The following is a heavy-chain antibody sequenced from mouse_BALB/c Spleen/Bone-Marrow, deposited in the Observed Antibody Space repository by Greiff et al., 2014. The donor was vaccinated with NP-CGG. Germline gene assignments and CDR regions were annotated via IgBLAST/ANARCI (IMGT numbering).Heavy chain of an antibody. CDR3: ALYYYGYCFDS. V-gene: IGHV14-3*02. CDR1: GFNIKDTY. D-gene: IGHD1-1*01. Sequence: EVQLQQSGAELVKPGASVKLSCTASGFNIKDTYMHWVKQRPEQGLEWIGRIDPANDNTKYDPKFQGKATITADTSSNTAYLQLGSLTSEDTAVYYCALYYYGYCFDSWGQGTTLTVSS. J-gene: IGHJ2*01. CDR2: IDPANDNT.